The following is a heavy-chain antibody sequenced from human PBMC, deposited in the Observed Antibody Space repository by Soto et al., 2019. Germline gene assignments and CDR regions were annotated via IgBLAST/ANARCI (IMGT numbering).Heavy chain of an antibody. CDR1: GGSTSSDNY. CDR3: SREGGESSDGLYYFDS. J-gene: IGHJ4*02. V-gene: IGHV4-30-4*01. D-gene: IGHD3-16*01. Sequence: SETLSLTCTVSGGSTSSDNYWSWIRQPPGKGLEWIGHIYYSGNTDYNPSLKSRLAISIDTSKNQFSLKLSSVTAADTAVYFCSREGGESSDGLYYFDSWGQGSLVTVSS. CDR2: IYYSGNT.